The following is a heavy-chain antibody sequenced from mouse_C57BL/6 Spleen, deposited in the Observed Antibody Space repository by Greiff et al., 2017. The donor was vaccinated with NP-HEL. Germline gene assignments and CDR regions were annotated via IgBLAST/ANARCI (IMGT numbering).Heavy chain of an antibody. CDR3: ARKGIYDGYYVDY. CDR1: GYAFTHYL. V-gene: IGHV1-54*01. Sequence: QVQLQQSGAELVRPGTSVKVSCKASGYAFTHYLIEWVKQRPGQGLEWIGVINPGSGGTNYNEKFKGKATLTADKSSSTAYMQLSSLTSEDSAVYFCARKGIYDGYYVDYWGQGTTLTVSS. CDR2: INPGSGGT. D-gene: IGHD2-3*01. J-gene: IGHJ2*01.